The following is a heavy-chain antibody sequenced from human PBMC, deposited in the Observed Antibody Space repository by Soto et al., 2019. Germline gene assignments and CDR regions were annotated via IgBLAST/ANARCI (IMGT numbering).Heavy chain of an antibody. CDR2: IYYSGST. CDR3: ARRVYGSGSYYNA. Sequence: PSETLSLTCTVSGGSISIYYWSWIRQPPGKGLEWIGYIYYSGSTNYNPSLKSRVTISVDTSKNQFSLKLSSVTAADTAVYYCARRVYGSGSYYNAWGQGTLVTVSS. CDR1: GGSISIYY. V-gene: IGHV4-59*08. J-gene: IGHJ5*02. D-gene: IGHD3-10*01.